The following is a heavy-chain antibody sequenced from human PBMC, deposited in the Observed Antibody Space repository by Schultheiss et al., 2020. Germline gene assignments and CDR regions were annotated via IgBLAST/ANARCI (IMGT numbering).Heavy chain of an antibody. CDR1: GFTFSSYA. J-gene: IGHJ3*02. CDR3: ARERDYYDSSGYYYSADAFDI. Sequence: GGSLRLSCGASGFTFSSYAMSWVRQAPGKGLEWVSAISGSGGSTYYADSVKGRFTISRDNSKNTLYLQMNSLRAEDTAVYYCARERDYYDSSGYYYSADAFDIWGQGTMVTVSS. V-gene: IGHV3-23*01. D-gene: IGHD3-22*01. CDR2: ISGSGGST.